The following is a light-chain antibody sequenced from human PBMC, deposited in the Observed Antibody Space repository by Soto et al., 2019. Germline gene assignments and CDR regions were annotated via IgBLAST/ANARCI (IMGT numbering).Light chain of an antibody. CDR2: DAS. V-gene: IGKV3-11*01. Sequence: EIVLTQSPTTLSLSPGDRATLSCRASQSVDSYLAWYQHKPGQAPRLLIYDASNRAAGIPARFSGSGSGTDFTLSISSLEPEDFAVYSCQQRSTFFTFGPGTTVDI. J-gene: IGKJ3*01. CDR1: QSVDSY. CDR3: QQRSTFFT.